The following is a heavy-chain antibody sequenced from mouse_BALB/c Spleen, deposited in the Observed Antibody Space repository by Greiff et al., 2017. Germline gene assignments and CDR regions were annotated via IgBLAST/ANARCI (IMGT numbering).Heavy chain of an antibody. D-gene: IGHD1-1*01. J-gene: IGHJ2*01. CDR1: GYSFTGYF. Sequence: EVQLQQSGPELVKPGASVKISCKASGYSFTGYFMNWVMQSHGKSLEWIGRINPYNGDTFYNQKFKGKATLTVDKSSSTAHMELRSLASEDSAVYYCARLDYGSSWYFDYWGQGTTLTVSS. V-gene: IGHV1-20*02. CDR3: ARLDYGSSWYFDY. CDR2: INPYNGDT.